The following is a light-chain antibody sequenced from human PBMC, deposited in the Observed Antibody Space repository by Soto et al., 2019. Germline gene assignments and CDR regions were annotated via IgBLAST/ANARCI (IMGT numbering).Light chain of an antibody. Sequence: DIVLTQSPATLSLSPGERATLSCRASQSVSSYLAWYKQKPGQAPRLLIYDASNMATGIPARFSGSGSGTDFTLTISSLEPEDFAVYYCQQRSNWPRTFGQGTKVEIK. CDR2: DAS. CDR1: QSVSSY. J-gene: IGKJ1*01. V-gene: IGKV3-11*01. CDR3: QQRSNWPRT.